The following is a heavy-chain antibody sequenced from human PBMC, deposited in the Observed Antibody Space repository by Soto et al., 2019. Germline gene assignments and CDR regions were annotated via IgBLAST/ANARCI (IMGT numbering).Heavy chain of an antibody. CDR1: GDSVSSSNYY. CDR2: IYYGGST. CDR3: SKTDYYYYGMDV. J-gene: IGHJ6*02. Sequence: PSETLSLTCTVSGDSVSSSNYYWGWIRQPPGKGLDWIGSIYYGGSTFYNPSLKSRVTISVDTSKNQFSLRLSSVTAADTAVYYCSKTDYYYYGMDVWGQGTTVTVSS. V-gene: IGHV4-39*01.